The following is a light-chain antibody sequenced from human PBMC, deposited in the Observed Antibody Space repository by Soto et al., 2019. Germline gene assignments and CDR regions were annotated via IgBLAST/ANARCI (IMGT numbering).Light chain of an antibody. CDR3: QHYNNWPLT. Sequence: EIVMTQSPATLSVSPGERATLSCRASQSVSTKLAWYKQKPGQAPRLLIYGASNRATGIPARFSGSGSGTEFTLTISSLKSEDFAVYYCQHYNNWPLTFGGGTKVEIK. V-gene: IGKV3-15*01. CDR2: GAS. CDR1: QSVSTK. J-gene: IGKJ4*01.